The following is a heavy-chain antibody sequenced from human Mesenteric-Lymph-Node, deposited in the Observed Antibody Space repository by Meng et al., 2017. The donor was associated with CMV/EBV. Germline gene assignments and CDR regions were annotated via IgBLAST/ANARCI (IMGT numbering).Heavy chain of an antibody. Sequence: SETLSLTCTVSGVSVTGGSYYWSWIRQPPGKTLEWIGYVYSRGNPNYNPSLKGRLTISVHTSKNQFSLELSSVTAADTAVYYCARDTAPFDIWGEGTMVTVSS. D-gene: IGHD2-21*02. V-gene: IGHV4-61*01. J-gene: IGHJ3*02. CDR2: VYSRGNP. CDR3: ARDTAPFDI. CDR1: GVSVTGGSYY.